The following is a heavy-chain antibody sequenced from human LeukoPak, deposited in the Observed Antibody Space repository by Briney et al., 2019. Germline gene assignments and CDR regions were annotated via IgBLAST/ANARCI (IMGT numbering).Heavy chain of an antibody. J-gene: IGHJ4*02. Sequence: QPGGSLRLSCEASGFTFSSYWMPWVRQAPGKGLVWVSRINSDGSSTSYGDSVKGRFTISRDNAKNTLYLQMNSLRAEDTAVYYWAREKAVYYGSGGFDYWGQGTLVTVSS. V-gene: IGHV3-74*01. D-gene: IGHD3-10*01. CDR1: GFTFSSYW. CDR3: AREKAVYYGSGGFDY. CDR2: INSDGSST.